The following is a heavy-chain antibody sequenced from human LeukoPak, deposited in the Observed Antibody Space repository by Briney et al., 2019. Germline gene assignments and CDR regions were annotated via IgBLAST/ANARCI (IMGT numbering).Heavy chain of an antibody. CDR2: IRYDGSNK. CDR3: ARYYYDSSGYEADY. CDR1: GFTFSSYG. V-gene: IGHV3-30*02. J-gene: IGHJ4*02. D-gene: IGHD3-22*01. Sequence: GGSLRPSCAASGFTFSSYGMHWVRQAPGKGLEWVAFIRYDGSNKYYADSVKGRFTISRDNSKNTLYLQMNSLRAEDTAVYYCARYYYDSSGYEADYWGQGTLVTVSS.